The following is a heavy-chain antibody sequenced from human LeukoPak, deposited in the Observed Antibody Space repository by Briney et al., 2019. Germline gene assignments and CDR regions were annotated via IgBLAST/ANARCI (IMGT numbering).Heavy chain of an antibody. Sequence: GGSLRLSCAASGFTFSSYSMNWVRQASGKGLEWVSYIAADSSAIYYADSVRGRCTISRDNAKNSLYLQMNSLRAEDTAVYYCARDDYFDYWGQGTLVTVSS. CDR3: ARDDYFDY. CDR1: GFTFSSYS. V-gene: IGHV3-48*01. J-gene: IGHJ4*02. CDR2: IAADSSAI.